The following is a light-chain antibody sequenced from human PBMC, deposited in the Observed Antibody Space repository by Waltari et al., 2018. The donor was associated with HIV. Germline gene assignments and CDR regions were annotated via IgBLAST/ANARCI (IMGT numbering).Light chain of an antibody. J-gene: IGLJ3*02. CDR2: WST. CDR1: SSNIGNNY. CDR3: AVWDNSLSAQV. V-gene: IGLV1-47*01. Sequence: QSVLTQSPSISGTPGQRVAISCSGSSSNIGNNYVSWYQQVPGTTHKLLIFWSTQRPEGVSGRFSGSVSGASACLAISGLRSDDEANYYCAVWDNSLSAQVCGGGTTLTVL.